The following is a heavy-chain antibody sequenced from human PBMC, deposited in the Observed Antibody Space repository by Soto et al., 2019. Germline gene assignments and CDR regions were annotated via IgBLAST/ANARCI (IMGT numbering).Heavy chain of an antibody. V-gene: IGHV3-23*01. CDR2: ISGSGGDT. CDR3: TKGPNWNYPDY. CDR1: GFTFSSYA. Sequence: EVQLLESGGGLVQPGGSLRLSCAASGFTFSSYAMSWARQAPEKGLQWVSGISGSGGDTYYADSVEGRFTISRDNSKNTLYLQMNSLRAEDTAVYYCTKGPNWNYPDYWGQGILVTVSS. J-gene: IGHJ4*02. D-gene: IGHD1-7*01.